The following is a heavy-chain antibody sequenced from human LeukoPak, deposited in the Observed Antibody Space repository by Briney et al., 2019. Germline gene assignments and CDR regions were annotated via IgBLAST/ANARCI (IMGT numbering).Heavy chain of an antibody. CDR2: IYYSGST. V-gene: IGHV4-59*01. Sequence: SETLSLTCTVSGGSISSYYWSWIRQPPGKGLEWIGYIYYSGSTNYNPSLKSRVTISVDTSKNQFSLKLSPVTAADTAVYYCARALGSSQGPNWFDPWGQGTLVTVSS. CDR1: GGSISSYY. D-gene: IGHD2-2*01. J-gene: IGHJ5*02. CDR3: ARALGSSQGPNWFDP.